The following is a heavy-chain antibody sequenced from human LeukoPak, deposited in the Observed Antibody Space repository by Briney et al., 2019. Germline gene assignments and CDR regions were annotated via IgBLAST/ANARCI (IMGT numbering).Heavy chain of an antibody. V-gene: IGHV3-15*01. J-gene: IGHJ3*02. Sequence: GGSLRLSCAASGFTFSNAWMSWVRQAPGKGLEWVGRIKSKTDGGTTDYAVPVKGRFTISRDDSKNTLYLQMNSLKTEDTAVYYCTTDALEQWLVEGLDIWGQGTMVTVSS. CDR1: GFTFSNAW. D-gene: IGHD6-19*01. CDR3: TTDALEQWLVEGLDI. CDR2: IKSKTDGGTT.